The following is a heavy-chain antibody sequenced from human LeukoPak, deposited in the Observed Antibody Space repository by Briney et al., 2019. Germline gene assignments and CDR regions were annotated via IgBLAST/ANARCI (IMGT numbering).Heavy chain of an antibody. CDR1: GGSISSYY. Sequence: SETLSLTCTVSGGSISSYYWSWIRQPAGKGLEWIGRIYTSGSTNYNPSLKSRITMSVDTSKNQFSLKLGSVTAADTAVYYCARGTMIVVVDWYFGLWGRGTLVTVSS. CDR3: ARGTMIVVVDWYFGL. J-gene: IGHJ2*01. CDR2: IYTSGST. D-gene: IGHD3-22*01. V-gene: IGHV4-4*07.